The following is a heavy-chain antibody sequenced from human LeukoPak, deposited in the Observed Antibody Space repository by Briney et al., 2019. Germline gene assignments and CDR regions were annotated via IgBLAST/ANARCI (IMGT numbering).Heavy chain of an antibody. CDR2: INPNSGGT. D-gene: IGHD3-10*01. V-gene: IGHV1-2*02. Sequence: ASVKVSCKASGYTFTGYYMHWVRQAPGQGLEWMGWINPNSGGTNYAQKFQGRVTMTRDTSISTAYMELSRLRSDDTAVYYCARAGGLLLWFGNPLDYWGQGTLVTVSS. CDR3: ARAGGLLLWFGNPLDY. J-gene: IGHJ4*02. CDR1: GYTFTGYY.